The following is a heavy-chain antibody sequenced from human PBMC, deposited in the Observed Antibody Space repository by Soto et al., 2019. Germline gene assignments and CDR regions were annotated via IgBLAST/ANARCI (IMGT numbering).Heavy chain of an antibody. CDR1: GGSISSGYYY. D-gene: IGHD3-3*01. Sequence: PSETLSLTCSVSGGSISSGYYYWSWVRQPPGKGLEWIGEIYHSGSTNYNPSLKSRVTISVDKSKNQFSLKLSSVTAADTAVYYCARGNYDYTAMDVWGQGTTVTVSS. J-gene: IGHJ6*02. CDR3: ARGNYDYTAMDV. V-gene: IGHV4-4*02. CDR2: IYHSGST.